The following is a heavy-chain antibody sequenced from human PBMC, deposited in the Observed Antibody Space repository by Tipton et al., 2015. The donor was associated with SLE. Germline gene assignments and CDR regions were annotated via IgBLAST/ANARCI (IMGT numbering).Heavy chain of an antibody. D-gene: IGHD2-21*01. V-gene: IGHV3-23*03. CDR1: GFTLSNYA. J-gene: IGHJ4*02. Sequence: VQLVQSGGGLVQPGGSLRLSCAASGFTLSNYAMSWVRQAPGKGLEWVSVIYSGGTTYYADSVKGRFTISRDNSKNTLYLRMTSLRAEDTAVYHCVTEGYCGGDCYSELGFWGLGALVTVSS. CDR3: VTEGYCGGDCYSELGF. CDR2: IYSGGTT.